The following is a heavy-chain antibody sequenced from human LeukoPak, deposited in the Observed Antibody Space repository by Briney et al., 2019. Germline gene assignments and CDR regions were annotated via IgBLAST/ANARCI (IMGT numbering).Heavy chain of an antibody. Sequence: ASVKVSCKVSGYTLTELSMHWVRQAPGKGLEWIGRIIPSLDVANYAHKFQGRVTLSVDRDTATTYMEVTSLRSEDTAIYYCARDHCSSGTCLGGHWGQGTLVTVSS. CDR3: ARDHCSSGTCLGGH. CDR2: IIPSLDVA. V-gene: IGHV1-24*01. D-gene: IGHD2-15*01. J-gene: IGHJ4*02. CDR1: GYTLTELS.